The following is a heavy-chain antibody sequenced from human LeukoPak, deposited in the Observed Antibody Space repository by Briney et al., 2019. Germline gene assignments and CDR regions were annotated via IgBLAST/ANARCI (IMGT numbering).Heavy chain of an antibody. V-gene: IGHV3-30*04. CDR3: ARDGDIADAIYFDY. Sequence: PGGSLRLSCAASSFAFTSYSMHWVRQAPGKGLEWLAVISSRGTITYYADSVKGRVTFSRDNSKNTLYLQMNSLRAEDTAVYYCARDGDIADAIYFDYWGQGTLVTVSS. D-gene: IGHD6-13*01. CDR1: SFAFTSYS. CDR2: ISSRGTIT. J-gene: IGHJ4*02.